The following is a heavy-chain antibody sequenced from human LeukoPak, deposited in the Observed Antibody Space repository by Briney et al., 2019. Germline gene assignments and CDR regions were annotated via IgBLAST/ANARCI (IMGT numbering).Heavy chain of an antibody. CDR1: GYTFTSYA. D-gene: IGHD6-19*01. J-gene: IGHJ5*02. Sequence: ASVKVSCKASGYTFTSYAMHWVRQAPGQRLEWMGWINAGNGNTKYSQKFRGRVTITRDTSASTAYMELSSLRSEDTAVYYCARAGYSSGWYAAWGQGTLVTVSS. V-gene: IGHV1-3*01. CDR3: ARAGYSSGWYAA. CDR2: INAGNGNT.